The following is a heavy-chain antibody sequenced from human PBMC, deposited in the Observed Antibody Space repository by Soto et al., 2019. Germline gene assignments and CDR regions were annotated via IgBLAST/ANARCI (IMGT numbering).Heavy chain of an antibody. CDR1: GYTFTSYA. D-gene: IGHD1-26*01. CDR3: ARGEWEIDYYYYYGMDG. Sequence: QVQLVQSGAEVKKPGASVKVSCKASGYTFTSYAMHWVRQAPGQRLEWMGWINAGNGNTKYSQKFQGRVTITRDRSASTAYMELSSLRSEDTAVYYCARGEWEIDYYYYYGMDGWGQGTTVTVSS. J-gene: IGHJ6*02. V-gene: IGHV1-3*01. CDR2: INAGNGNT.